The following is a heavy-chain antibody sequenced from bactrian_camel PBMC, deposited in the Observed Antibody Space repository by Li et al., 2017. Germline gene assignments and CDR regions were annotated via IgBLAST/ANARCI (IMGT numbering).Heavy chain of an antibody. CDR3: AAIHPTRCVLPSLSSEV. J-gene: IGHJ4*01. Sequence: QLVESGGGSVQAGGSLRLSCAATEYTWITYCLGWFRQGPGKGREGVAAIEPDGVTYYTASVKGRFTISRDNAKNTLYLQMDSLKPDDTGTYYCAAIHPTRCVLPSLSSEVRGPGTQVTVS. D-gene: IGHD1*01. V-gene: IGHV3S28*01. CDR1: EYTWITYC. CDR2: IEPDGVT.